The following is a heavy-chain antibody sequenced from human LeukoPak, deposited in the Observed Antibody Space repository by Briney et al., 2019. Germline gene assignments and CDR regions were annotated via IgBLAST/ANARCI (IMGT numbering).Heavy chain of an antibody. V-gene: IGHV4-59*08. CDR3: ARASRWLTGPSFDY. CDR1: GGSISSYY. D-gene: IGHD5-24*01. Sequence: SETLSLTCTVSGGSISSYYWSWIRQPPGKGLEWIGYIYYSGSTNYNPSLKSRVTISVDTSKNQFSLKLSSVTAADTAVYYCARASRWLTGPSFDYWGQGTLVTVSS. J-gene: IGHJ4*02. CDR2: IYYSGST.